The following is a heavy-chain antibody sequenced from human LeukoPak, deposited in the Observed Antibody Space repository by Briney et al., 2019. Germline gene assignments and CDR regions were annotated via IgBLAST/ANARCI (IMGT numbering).Heavy chain of an antibody. V-gene: IGHV1-18*01. D-gene: IGHD4-11*01. Sequence: GASVKVSCRASGYTFINYGISWVRQAPGQGLEWMGWISAYNGNTNYGHKFQGRVTMTTDTSTSTAYMELRNLRSDDTAVYYCTRVRTTVNRFDPWGQGTLVTVSS. J-gene: IGHJ5*02. CDR3: TRVRTTVNRFDP. CDR1: GYTFINYG. CDR2: ISAYNGNT.